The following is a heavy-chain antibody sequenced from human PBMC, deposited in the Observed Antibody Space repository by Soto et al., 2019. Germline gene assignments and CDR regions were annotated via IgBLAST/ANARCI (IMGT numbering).Heavy chain of an antibody. J-gene: IGHJ4*02. V-gene: IGHV4-34*01. CDR1: GGSISSYY. CDR3: ARVLDY. CDR2: AHHSGRT. Sequence: SETLSLTCTVSGGSISSYYWSWIRQPPGKGLEWIGEAHHSGRTNYNPSLKSRVTISVDRSKNQFSLESTSVTAADTAVYYYARVLDYWGQGTLVTVSS.